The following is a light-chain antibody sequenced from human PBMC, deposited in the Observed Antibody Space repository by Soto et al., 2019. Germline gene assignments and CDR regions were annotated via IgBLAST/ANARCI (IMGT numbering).Light chain of an antibody. CDR1: QSVSSY. J-gene: IGKJ5*01. CDR3: QQRSYWPAIT. Sequence: EIVLTQSPATLSLSPGERATLSCRASQSVSSYLAWYQQKPGQAPRLLIYDASNRATGIPARFSGSWSGTDFTLTISSLEPEDFAVYYCQQRSYWPAITFGQGTRLEIK. CDR2: DAS. V-gene: IGKV3-11*01.